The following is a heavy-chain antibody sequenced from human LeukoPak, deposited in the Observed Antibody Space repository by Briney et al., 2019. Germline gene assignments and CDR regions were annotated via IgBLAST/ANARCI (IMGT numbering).Heavy chain of an antibody. Sequence: ASVKVSCKASGYTFTSFGISWVRQAPGEGLEWVGWVSASNGHTNYAQKFKGRVTMTTDTSTTTAFMDLRSLTSDDAAVYYCARDHWNSDREFAFWGQGTLVTVSS. J-gene: IGHJ4*02. CDR1: GYTFTSFG. CDR2: VSASNGHT. V-gene: IGHV1-18*01. CDR3: ARDHWNSDREFAF. D-gene: IGHD1/OR15-1a*01.